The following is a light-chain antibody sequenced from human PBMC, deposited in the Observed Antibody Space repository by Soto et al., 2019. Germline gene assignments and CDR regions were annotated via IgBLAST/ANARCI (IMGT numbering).Light chain of an antibody. Sequence: QSALTQPASVSGSPGQSITISCTGTSSDVGGYNYVSWYQQHTGKAPKVMIYDVSNRPLGVSNRFSGSKSGNTASLTISGLQAEDEDYYYCSSYTTSNTRQIVFGTGTKVTVL. V-gene: IGLV2-14*01. CDR1: SSDVGGYNY. CDR2: DVS. J-gene: IGLJ1*01. CDR3: SSYTTSNTRQIV.